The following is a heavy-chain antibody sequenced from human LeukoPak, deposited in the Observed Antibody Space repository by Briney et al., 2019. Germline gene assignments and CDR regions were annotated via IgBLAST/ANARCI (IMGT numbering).Heavy chain of an antibody. Sequence: SETLSLTCAVYGGSFSGYYWNWIRQPPGKGLEWIGEINHSGSTKYNPSLKSRVTISGDTSKNQFSLKLSSVTAADTAVYYCARGAVAGQGGGYFNYCGQGTLVSVSS. CDR1: GGSFSGYY. D-gene: IGHD6-19*01. V-gene: IGHV4-34*01. CDR2: INHSGST. CDR3: ARGAVAGQGGGYFNY. J-gene: IGHJ4*02.